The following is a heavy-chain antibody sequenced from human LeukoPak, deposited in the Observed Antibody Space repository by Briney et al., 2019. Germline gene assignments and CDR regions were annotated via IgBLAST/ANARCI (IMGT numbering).Heavy chain of an antibody. CDR1: GLTFDDYA. Sequence: GGFLRLSCAASGLTFDDYAMHWVRQAPGKGLEGVSLISGDGGSTYYADSVKGRFTISRDNSKNSLYLQMNSLRTEDTALYYCAKGPRYCTNGVCYSGVFDPWGQGTLVTVSS. D-gene: IGHD2-8*01. CDR2: ISGDGGST. V-gene: IGHV3-43*02. J-gene: IGHJ5*02. CDR3: AKGPRYCTNGVCYSGVFDP.